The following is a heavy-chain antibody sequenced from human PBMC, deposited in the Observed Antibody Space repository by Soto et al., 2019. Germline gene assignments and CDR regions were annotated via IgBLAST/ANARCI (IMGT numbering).Heavy chain of an antibody. V-gene: IGHV1-18*01. CDR2: ISAYNGNT. Sequence: ASVKVSCKASGYTFTSYGISWVRQAPGQGLEWMGWISAYNGNTNYAQKLQGRVTMTTDTSTSTAYMELRSLRSDDTAVYYCARTTPYCSSTSCYVEAAFDIWGQGTMVTV. J-gene: IGHJ3*02. D-gene: IGHD2-2*01. CDR1: GYTFTSYG. CDR3: ARTTPYCSSTSCYVEAAFDI.